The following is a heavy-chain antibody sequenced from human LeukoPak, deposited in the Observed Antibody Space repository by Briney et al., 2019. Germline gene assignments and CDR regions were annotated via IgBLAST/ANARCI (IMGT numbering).Heavy chain of an antibody. CDR3: AKLSAIFGVVTPFDY. CDR1: GFTFSSYA. V-gene: IGHV3-23*01. D-gene: IGHD3-3*01. CDR2: ISGSGGST. J-gene: IGHJ4*02. Sequence: PGGSLRLSCAASGFTFSSYAMSWVRQAPGKGLEWVSAISGSGGSTYYADSVKGRFTISRDNSKNTLYLQMNSLRAEDTAVYYCAKLSAIFGVVTPFDYWGQGTLVTVSS.